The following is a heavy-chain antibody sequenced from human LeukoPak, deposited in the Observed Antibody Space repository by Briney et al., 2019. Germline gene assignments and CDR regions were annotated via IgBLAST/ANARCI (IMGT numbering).Heavy chain of an antibody. J-gene: IGHJ1*01. CDR2: ITPDGSGK. V-gene: IGHV3-7*01. CDR3: ASWEGWELRGGIEKYFQH. Sequence: GGSLRLSCAASGFSFRDYGMSWVRQAPGKGQEWVADITPDGSGKTYVDSVKGRFTISRDNAKQSLYVQMDTLTAEDTAVYYWASWEGWELRGGIEKYFQHWGQGTLVTVSS. CDR1: GFSFRDYG. D-gene: IGHD1-26*01.